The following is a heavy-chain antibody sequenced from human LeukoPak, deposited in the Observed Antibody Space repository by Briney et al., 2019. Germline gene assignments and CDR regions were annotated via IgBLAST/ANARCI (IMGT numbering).Heavy chain of an antibody. CDR1: GFTFNTYG. CDR2: IWYDGSIK. J-gene: IGHJ4*02. Sequence: PGRSLRLSCAASGFTFNTYGMNWVRQAPGKGLEWVGVIWYDGSIKYYGDSVKGRFTISRDNAKNSLYLQMNSLRAEDTAVYYCARDEGAAAVKDYWGQGTLVTVSS. D-gene: IGHD6-13*01. CDR3: ARDEGAAAVKDY. V-gene: IGHV3-33*01.